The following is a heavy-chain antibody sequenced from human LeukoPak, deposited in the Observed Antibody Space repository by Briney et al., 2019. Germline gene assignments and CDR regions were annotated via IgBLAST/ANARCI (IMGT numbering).Heavy chain of an antibody. CDR3: TGDNFDSSVKFDY. CDR1: GFTFSGSA. J-gene: IGHJ4*02. Sequence: GGSLRLSCVVSGFTFSGSAVHWVRQAYGKGLEWVGRIRSKANNYATAYAASVKGRFTISRDDSKNTAYLQMNSLKTEDTAVYYCTGDNFDSSVKFDYWGQGTLVTVSS. D-gene: IGHD3-22*01. V-gene: IGHV3-73*01. CDR2: IRSKANNYAT.